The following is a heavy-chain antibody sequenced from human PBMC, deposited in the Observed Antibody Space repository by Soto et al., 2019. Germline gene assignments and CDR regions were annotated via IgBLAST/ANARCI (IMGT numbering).Heavy chain of an antibody. CDR3: TSKFGQLLADAFDI. J-gene: IGHJ3*02. Sequence: QVQLQESGPGLVKPSGTLSLTCAVSGDSISRSYWWSWVRQLPGKGLEWIGEIYHSGSTSYNPSLQSRVSRSVDKSKNEFSLKMSSVTDADTAVYYCTSKFGQLLADAFDIWGQGTMVTVSS. D-gene: IGHD3-10*01. V-gene: IGHV4-4*02. CDR2: IYHSGST. CDR1: GDSISRSYW.